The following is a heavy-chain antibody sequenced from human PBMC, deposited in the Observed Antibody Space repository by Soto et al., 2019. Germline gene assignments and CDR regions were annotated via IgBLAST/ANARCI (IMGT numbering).Heavy chain of an antibody. V-gene: IGHV3-21*01. J-gene: IGHJ4*02. Sequence: EVQLVESGGGLVQPGGSLRLSCAASGFTFSSYSMNWVRQAPGKGLEWVSSISSSSSYIYYADSVKGRFTISRDNAKNSLYLQMNSLRAEDTAVYYCARGLHSSGWYDYWGQGTLVTVSS. D-gene: IGHD6-19*01. CDR3: ARGLHSSGWYDY. CDR1: GFTFSSYS. CDR2: ISSSSSYI.